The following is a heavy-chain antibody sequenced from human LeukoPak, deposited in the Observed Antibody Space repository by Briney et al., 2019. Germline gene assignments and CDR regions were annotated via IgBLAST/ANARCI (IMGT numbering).Heavy chain of an antibody. CDR2: INHSGST. V-gene: IGHV4-34*01. Sequence: SETLSLTCAVYGGSFSGYYWSWIRQPPGKGLEWIGEINHSGSTNYNPSLKSRVTISVDTSKNQSSLKLSSVTAADTAVYYCARVDIVVVPAGPYRGMDVWGQGTTVTVSS. D-gene: IGHD2-2*03. CDR1: GGSFSGYY. CDR3: ARVDIVVVPAGPYRGMDV. J-gene: IGHJ6*02.